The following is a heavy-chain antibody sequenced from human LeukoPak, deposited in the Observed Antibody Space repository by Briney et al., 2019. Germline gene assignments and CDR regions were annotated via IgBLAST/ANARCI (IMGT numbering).Heavy chain of an antibody. Sequence: GGSLRLSCAASESIVSSNYMTWVRQAPGKGLEWVGFIASETYGGTAEYAASVKGRFTISRDDSKSIAYLQMNSLKTEDTAVYYCTRDQTPYYWGQGTLVTVSS. J-gene: IGHJ4*02. CDR2: IASETYGGTA. CDR3: TRDQTPYY. V-gene: IGHV3-49*04. CDR1: ESIVSSNY.